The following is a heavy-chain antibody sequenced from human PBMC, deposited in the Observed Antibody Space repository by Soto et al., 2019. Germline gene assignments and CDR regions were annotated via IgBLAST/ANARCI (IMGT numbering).Heavy chain of an antibody. D-gene: IGHD3-16*01. Sequence: ASVKVSCKASGYTFTSYYMHWVRQAPGQGLEWMGIINPSGGSTSYAQKFQGRVTMTRDTSTSTVYMELSSLRSEDTAVYYCARDLGEDYYYYYGMDVWGQGTTVTVSS. CDR1: GYTFTSYY. J-gene: IGHJ6*02. V-gene: IGHV1-46*01. CDR3: ARDLGEDYYYYYGMDV. CDR2: INPSGGST.